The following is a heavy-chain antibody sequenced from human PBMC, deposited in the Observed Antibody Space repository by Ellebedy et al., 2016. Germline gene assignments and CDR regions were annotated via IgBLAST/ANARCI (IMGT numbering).Heavy chain of an antibody. J-gene: IGHJ4*02. CDR3: AHLPAGPSMFYFDY. CDR2: IYWNDDN. D-gene: IGHD2-2*01. Sequence: SGPTLVXPTQTLTLTCTFSGFSLSTSGVGVGWIRRPPGKALEWLALIYWNDDNRYSPSLKSRLTVTKDTSKNQVVLTLTNMDPVDTATYYCAHLPAGPSMFYFDYWGQGTLVTVSS. V-gene: IGHV2-5*01. CDR1: GFSLSTSGVG.